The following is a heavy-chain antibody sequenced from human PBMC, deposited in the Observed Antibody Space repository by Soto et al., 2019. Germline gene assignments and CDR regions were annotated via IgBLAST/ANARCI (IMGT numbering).Heavy chain of an antibody. CDR1: GYTFTNYA. J-gene: IGHJ4*02. CDR2: ISAYNGNT. CDR3: ARDLAAAGPFDC. V-gene: IGHV1-18*01. Sequence: QVQLVQSGAGVKKPGASVKVSCKASGYTFTNYAFSWVRQAPGQGLEWMGGISAYNGNTNYPQKLQGRATMTTDTSTSTAYMELSSLRSDDTAVYYCARDLAAAGPFDCWGQGTLVTVSS. D-gene: IGHD6-13*01.